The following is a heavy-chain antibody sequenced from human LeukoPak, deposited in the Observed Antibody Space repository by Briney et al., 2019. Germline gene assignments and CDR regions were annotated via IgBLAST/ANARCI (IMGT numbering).Heavy chain of an antibody. CDR2: IRYDGSNK. CDR1: GFTFSSYG. V-gene: IGHV3-30*02. J-gene: IGHJ4*02. CDR3: ARGTWRSLGEDDY. D-gene: IGHD3-10*01. Sequence: GGSLRLSCAASGFTFSSYGMHWVRQAPGKGLEWVAFIRYDGSNKYYADSVKGRFTISRDNSKNTLYLQMNSLRAEDTAVYYCARGTWRSLGEDDYWGQGTLVTVSS.